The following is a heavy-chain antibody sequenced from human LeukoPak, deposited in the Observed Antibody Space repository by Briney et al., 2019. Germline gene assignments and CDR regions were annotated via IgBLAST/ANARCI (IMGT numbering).Heavy chain of an antibody. CDR1: GFTFSSYA. CDR2: ISYDGSNK. D-gene: IGHD3-3*01. CDR3: ARGLAIFGVVTPTNFDY. V-gene: IGHV3-30-3*01. J-gene: IGHJ4*02. Sequence: GGSLRLSCAASGFTFSSYAMHWVRQAPGKGLEWVAVISYDGSNKYYADSVKGRFTISRDNSKNTLYLQMNSLRAEDTAVYYCARGLAIFGVVTPTNFDYWGQGTLVTVSS.